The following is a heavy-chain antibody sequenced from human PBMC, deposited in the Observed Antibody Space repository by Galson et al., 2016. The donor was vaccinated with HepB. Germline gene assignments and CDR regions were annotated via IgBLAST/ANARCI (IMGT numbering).Heavy chain of an antibody. Sequence: SLRLSCAASGFTFSNYAMTWVRQAPGRGLEGVSTISASGGATYYAGSVKGRFTISRDTSKNTLYLQMNSLRAEDTAIYYCAKGGDGYIRYYDSRGQGTLVTVSS. D-gene: IGHD5-24*01. CDR2: ISASGGAT. J-gene: IGHJ4*02. V-gene: IGHV3-23*01. CDR3: AKGGDGYIRYYDS. CDR1: GFTFSNYA.